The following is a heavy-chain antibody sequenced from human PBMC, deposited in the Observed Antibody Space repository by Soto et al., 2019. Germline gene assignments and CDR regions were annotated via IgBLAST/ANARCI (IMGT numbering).Heavy chain of an antibody. CDR1: GGSISSGGYS. Sequence: PSETLSLTCAVSGGSISSGGYSWSWIRQPPGKGLEWIGYIYHSGSTYYNPSLKSRVTISVDRSKNQFSLKLSSVTAADTAVYYCARWYDFWTYFDYWGQGTLVTAPQ. CDR2: IYHSGST. D-gene: IGHD3-3*01. CDR3: ARWYDFWTYFDY. V-gene: IGHV4-30-2*01. J-gene: IGHJ4*02.